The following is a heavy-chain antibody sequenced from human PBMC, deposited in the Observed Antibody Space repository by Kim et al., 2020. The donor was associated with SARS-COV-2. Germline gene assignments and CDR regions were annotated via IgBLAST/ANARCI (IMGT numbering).Heavy chain of an antibody. CDR2: SNK. CDR3: AREQLVQIDY. V-gene: IGHV3-33*01. J-gene: IGHJ4*02. D-gene: IGHD6-13*01. Sequence: SNKYYADAVKGRFTISRDNSKNTLYLHMNSLRAEDTAVYYCAREQLVQIDYWGQGTLVTVSS.